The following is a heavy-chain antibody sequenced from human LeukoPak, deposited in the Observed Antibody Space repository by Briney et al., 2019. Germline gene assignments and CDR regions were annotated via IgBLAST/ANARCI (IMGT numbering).Heavy chain of an antibody. Sequence: PSQTLSLTCTVSGGSISSGDYYWGWIRQPPGKGLEWIGYMYYSGSTYYNPSLRSRVTISVDTSKNQFSLKLSSVTAADTAIYYCVRRMVGAIRPFDYWGQGTLVTVSS. J-gene: IGHJ4*02. CDR2: MYYSGST. D-gene: IGHD1-26*01. CDR1: GGSISSGDYY. CDR3: VRRMVGAIRPFDY. V-gene: IGHV4-30-4*01.